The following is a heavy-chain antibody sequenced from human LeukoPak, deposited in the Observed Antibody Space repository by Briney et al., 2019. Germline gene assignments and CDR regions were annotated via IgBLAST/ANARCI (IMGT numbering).Heavy chain of an antibody. D-gene: IGHD3-10*01. CDR2: ISGSGGST. CDR1: GFTFSSYA. V-gene: IGHV3-23*01. CDR3: AKDDYYGSWLPSDP. J-gene: IGHJ5*02. Sequence: PGGSLRLSCAASGFTFSSYAMSWVRQAPGKGLEWVSAISGSGGSTYYADSVKGRFTISRDNSKNTLYLQMNSLRAEDTAVYYCAKDDYYGSWLPSDPWGQGTLVTVSS.